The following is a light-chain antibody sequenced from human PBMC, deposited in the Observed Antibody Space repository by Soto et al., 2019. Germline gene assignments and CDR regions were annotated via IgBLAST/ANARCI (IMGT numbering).Light chain of an antibody. CDR1: QSISSW. J-gene: IGKJ4*01. V-gene: IGKV1-5*01. CDR2: DAS. CDR3: QQYNSYPLT. Sequence: DIQMTQSPSTLSASVGDRVTITCRASQSISSWWAWYQQQPGKAPKLLIFDASSLESGVPSRFSGSGSGTEFTLTISSLQPDDFATYYCQQYNSYPLTFGGGTKVDIK.